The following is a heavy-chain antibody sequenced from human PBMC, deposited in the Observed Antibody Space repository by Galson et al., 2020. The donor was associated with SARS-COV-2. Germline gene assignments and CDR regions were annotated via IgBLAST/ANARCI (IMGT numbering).Heavy chain of an antibody. D-gene: IGHD6-13*01. CDR1: GFTFSNYG. J-gene: IGHJ4*02. V-gene: IGHV3-33*03. Sequence: GESLKISCATSGFTFSNYGMHWVRQAPGKGLEWVAVIWYDGSEKYYAESVKGRFTISRDNSRNTLHLQMNSLRAEDTAVYYCVKSLAAAAQNLDSWGQGTLVTVSS. CDR3: VKSLAAAAQNLDS. CDR2: IWYDGSEK.